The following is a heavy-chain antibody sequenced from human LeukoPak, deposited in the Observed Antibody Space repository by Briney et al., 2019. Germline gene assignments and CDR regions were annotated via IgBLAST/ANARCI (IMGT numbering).Heavy chain of an antibody. CDR2: IYSGGST. Sequence: GGSLRLSCAASGFTFGTYSMNWVRQAPGKGLEWVSVIYSGGSTYYADSVKGRFTISRDNSKNTLYLQMNSLRAEDTAVYYCARDHLVAPHTAGDYFDYWGQGTLVTVSS. V-gene: IGHV3-53*01. CDR3: ARDHLVAPHTAGDYFDY. D-gene: IGHD5-12*01. J-gene: IGHJ4*02. CDR1: GFTFGTYS.